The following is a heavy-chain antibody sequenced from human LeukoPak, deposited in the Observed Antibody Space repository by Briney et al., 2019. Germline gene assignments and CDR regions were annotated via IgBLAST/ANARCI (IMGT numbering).Heavy chain of an antibody. J-gene: IGHJ4*02. CDR1: GFTFSNYW. CDR3: IKSRGGSYSGIDY. CDR2: VSGSGGST. V-gene: IGHV3-23*01. Sequence: TGGSLRLSCAASGFTFSNYWMHWVRQAPGKGLKWVSTVSGSGGSTYYADSVKGRFTISRDNSKNTLFLQMNRLRAEDTAVYYCIKSRGGSYSGIDYWGQGTLVTVSS. D-gene: IGHD1-26*01.